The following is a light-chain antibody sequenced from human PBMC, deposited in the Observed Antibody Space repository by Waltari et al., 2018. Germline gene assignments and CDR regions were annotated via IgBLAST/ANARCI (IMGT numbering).Light chain of an antibody. V-gene: IGLV3-1*01. CDR3: QAWDSNTAGGV. CDR1: KLGEKY. CDR2: QDN. Sequence: SYELTQPPSVSVSPGQTASITCSGDKLGEKYACWYQQKPGQSPVLVIYQDNKRPSGIPARFSGSNSGNTGTLTISGTQALDEADDYCQAWDSNTAGGVFGGGTKLTVL. J-gene: IGLJ2*01.